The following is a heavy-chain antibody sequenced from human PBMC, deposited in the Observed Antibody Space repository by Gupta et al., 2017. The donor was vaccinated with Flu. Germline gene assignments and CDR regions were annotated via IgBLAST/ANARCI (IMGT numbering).Heavy chain of an antibody. V-gene: IGHV4-61*02. CDR3: ATGDVWCSSPSCSSGFDN. CDR2: IYTSGIT. D-gene: IGHD2-2*01. J-gene: IGHJ4*02. CDR1: GGSISSGNYY. Sequence: QVQLQESGPGLVKPSQTLSLTCIVSGGSISSGNYYWSWIRQPAGKGLEWIGRIYTSGITNYNPSLQSRVTISVDTSKNQFSLKLNSVTAADTAVYYCATGDVWCSSPSCSSGFDNWGQGTLVTVSS.